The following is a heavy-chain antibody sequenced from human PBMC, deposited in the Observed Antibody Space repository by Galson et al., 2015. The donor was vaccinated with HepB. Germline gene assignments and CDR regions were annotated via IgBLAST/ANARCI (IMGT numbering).Heavy chain of an antibody. Sequence: SLRLSCAASGFTFSSYGMHWVRQAPGKGLEWVAVISYDGSNKYYADSVKGRFTISRDNSKNTLYLQMNSLRAEDTAVYYCAKDISPIVVVPAAMLPGMDAWGQGTTVTVSS. CDR3: AKDISPIVVVPAAMLPGMDA. J-gene: IGHJ6*02. CDR1: GFTFSSYG. D-gene: IGHD2-2*01. CDR2: ISYDGSNK. V-gene: IGHV3-30*18.